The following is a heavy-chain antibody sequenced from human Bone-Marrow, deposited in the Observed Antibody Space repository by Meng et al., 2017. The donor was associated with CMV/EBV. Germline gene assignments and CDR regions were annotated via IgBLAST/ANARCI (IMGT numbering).Heavy chain of an antibody. D-gene: IGHD1-26*01. CDR2: IYPGDSDT. Sequence: KISCKGPGYSFTSYWIGWVRQRPGKGLEWMGIIYPGDSDTRCSPFFQGQVTISPDKSISTAYLQWSSLKASDTAIYYCARKSAKGATLPDWGQGTLVTVSS. CDR3: ARKSAKGATLPD. J-gene: IGHJ4*02. V-gene: IGHV5-51*01. CDR1: GYSFTSYW.